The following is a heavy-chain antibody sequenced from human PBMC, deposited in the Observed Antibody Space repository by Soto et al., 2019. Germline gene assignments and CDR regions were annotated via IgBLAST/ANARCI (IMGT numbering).Heavy chain of an antibody. D-gene: IGHD3-16*01. CDR1: GFTFSSYG. V-gene: IGHV3-30*18. Sequence: QVQLVESGGGVVQPGRSLRLSCAASGFTFSSYGMHWVRQAPGKGLEWVAVISYDGSNKYYADSVKGRFTISRDNSKNTLYLQMNSLRAEDTAVYYCAKVWGYWGHVTLFTVSS. CDR3: AKVWGY. CDR2: ISYDGSNK. J-gene: IGHJ4*01.